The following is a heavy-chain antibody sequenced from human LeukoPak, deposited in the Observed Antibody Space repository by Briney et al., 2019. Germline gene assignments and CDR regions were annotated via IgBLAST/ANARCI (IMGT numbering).Heavy chain of an antibody. D-gene: IGHD2-15*01. Sequence: ASVKVSCKASGYTFTGYYMHWVRQAPGQGLEWMGRINPNSGGTNYAQKFQGRVTMTRDTSISTAYMEVSKMRSDDTAVYYCARRGVGYCSGGSCYNLGYWGQGTLVTVSS. J-gene: IGHJ4*02. CDR1: GYTFTGYY. CDR3: ARRGVGYCSGGSCYNLGY. CDR2: INPNSGGT. V-gene: IGHV1-2*06.